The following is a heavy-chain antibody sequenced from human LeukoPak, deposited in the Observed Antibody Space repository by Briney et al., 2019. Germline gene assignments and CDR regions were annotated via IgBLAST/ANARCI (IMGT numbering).Heavy chain of an antibody. CDR1: GYTFTDYY. CDR2: INPNGGGT. D-gene: IGHD1-26*01. Sequence: WASVKVSCKASGYTFTDYYMHWVRQAPGQGLEWMGWINPNGGGTNYAQKFQGWVTMTRDTSISTAYMELSRLRSDDTAVYYCARVRIVGATQHYYYYGMDVWGQGTTVTVSS. V-gene: IGHV1-2*04. J-gene: IGHJ6*02. CDR3: ARVRIVGATQHYYYYGMDV.